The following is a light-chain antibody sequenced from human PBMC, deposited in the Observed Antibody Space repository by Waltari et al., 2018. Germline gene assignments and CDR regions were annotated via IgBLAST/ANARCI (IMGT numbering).Light chain of an antibody. Sequence: DIVMTQSPDSLAVSLGERATIHCKSSQSVLYSSDNKNYLAWYQQKPVQPPKLLIYWASSRESGVPDRFSGSESGTDFTLTISSLRAEDVAVYYCHQYYTTPWTFGQGTKVEIK. V-gene: IGKV4-1*01. J-gene: IGKJ1*01. CDR3: HQYYTTPWT. CDR2: WAS. CDR1: QSVLYSSDNKNY.